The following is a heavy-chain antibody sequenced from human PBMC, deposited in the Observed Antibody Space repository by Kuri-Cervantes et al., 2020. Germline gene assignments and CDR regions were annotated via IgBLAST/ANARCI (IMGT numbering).Heavy chain of an antibody. CDR1: GYTFTSYY. J-gene: IGHJ5*02. V-gene: IGHV1-46*01. CDR2: INPSGGST. CDR3: SAMTTVTPNWFDP. D-gene: IGHD4-17*01. Sequence: ASVKVSCKASGYTFTSYYMHWVRQAPGQGLEWMGIINPSGGSTSYAQKFQGRVTMTRDTSTSTVYMELSSLRSEDTAVYYCSAMTTVTPNWFDPWGQGTLVTVSS.